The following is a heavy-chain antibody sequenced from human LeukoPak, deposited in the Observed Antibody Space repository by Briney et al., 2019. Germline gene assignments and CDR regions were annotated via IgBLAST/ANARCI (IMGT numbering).Heavy chain of an antibody. Sequence: PGGSLRLSCEASGFTFIRYAMSWVRQAPGKGLEWVSTISGNGDSAYYADSVKGRFTISRDNSKNTLYLQMDSLRAEDTAVYYCPRKYDSSGYIDYWGQGTLVTVSS. V-gene: IGHV3-23*01. D-gene: IGHD3-22*01. CDR3: PRKYDSSGYIDY. CDR1: GFTFIRYA. CDR2: ISGNGDSA. J-gene: IGHJ4*02.